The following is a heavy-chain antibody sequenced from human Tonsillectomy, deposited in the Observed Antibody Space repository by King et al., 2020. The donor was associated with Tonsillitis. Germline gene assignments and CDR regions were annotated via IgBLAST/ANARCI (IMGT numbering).Heavy chain of an antibody. D-gene: IGHD1-26*01. Sequence: VQLVESGAEVKKPGASVKVSCKASGYTFTSYGFSWVRQAPGQGLEWMGWINTYNANTNYAQKLQDRVTMTTDTSTSTAYMELRSLGSADTAVYYCACGRPPPGELHYYYYGMDVWGQGTTVTVSS. CDR3: ACGRPPPGELHYYYYGMDV. CDR1: GYTFTSYG. CDR2: INTYNANT. V-gene: IGHV1-18*01. J-gene: IGHJ6*02.